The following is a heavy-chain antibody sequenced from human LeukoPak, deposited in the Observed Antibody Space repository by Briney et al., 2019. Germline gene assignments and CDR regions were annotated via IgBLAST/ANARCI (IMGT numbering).Heavy chain of an antibody. D-gene: IGHD3-22*01. CDR1: GFTFSSYD. Sequence: GGSLRLSCAASGFTFSSYDMHWVRQATGEGLEWVSAIGTAGDTYYPGSVKGRFTISRENAKNSLYLQMNSLRAGDTAVYYCARGSYYDSSGYPDYWGQGTLVTVSS. CDR3: ARGSYYDSSGYPDY. CDR2: IGTAGDT. V-gene: IGHV3-13*01. J-gene: IGHJ4*02.